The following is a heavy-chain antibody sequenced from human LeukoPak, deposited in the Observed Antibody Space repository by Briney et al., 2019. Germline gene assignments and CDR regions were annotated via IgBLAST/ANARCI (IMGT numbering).Heavy chain of an antibody. CDR2: INTVSSYI. CDR3: ARLRRNPDSSGFFYYYDY. J-gene: IGHJ4*02. D-gene: IGHD3-22*01. Sequence: GGSLRLSCAASGFSFSSYSFIWVRQAPGEGLEWVSSINTVSSYIYYADSLKGRFTISRDNAKNSVYLQMDSLRAEDSAVYYCARLRRNPDSSGFFYYYDYWGQGTLVTISS. CDR1: GFSFSSYS. V-gene: IGHV3-21*06.